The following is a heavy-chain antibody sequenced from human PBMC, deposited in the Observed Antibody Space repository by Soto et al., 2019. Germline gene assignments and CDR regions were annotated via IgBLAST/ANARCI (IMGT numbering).Heavy chain of an antibody. J-gene: IGHJ4*02. D-gene: IGHD5-18*01. CDR2: IWYDGSNK. Sequence: QVQLVESGGGVVQPGRSLRLSCAASGFTFSSYGMHWVRQAPGKGLEWVAVIWYDGSNKYYADSVKGRFTISRDNSKNTLYLQMNSLRAVDTAVYYCARDGGYSYGYGFDYWGQGTLVTVSS. CDR1: GFTFSSYG. V-gene: IGHV3-33*01. CDR3: ARDGGYSYGYGFDY.